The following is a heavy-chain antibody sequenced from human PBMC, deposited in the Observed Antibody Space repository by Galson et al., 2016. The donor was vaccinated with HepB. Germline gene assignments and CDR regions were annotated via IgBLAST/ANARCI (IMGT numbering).Heavy chain of an antibody. J-gene: IGHJ3*02. Sequence: QSGAEVKKPGESLKISCKGSGYTFTTYWIAWVRQMPGKGLEWMGIIYPGDSDTRYSPSFQGQVTISADKSISTAYLQWSSLQASDTAIYYCARHIREPLDLCSFDIWGQGTMVTVSS. V-gene: IGHV5-51*01. CDR1: GYTFTTYW. CDR3: ARHIREPLDLCSFDI. CDR2: IYPGDSDT. D-gene: IGHD1-26*01.